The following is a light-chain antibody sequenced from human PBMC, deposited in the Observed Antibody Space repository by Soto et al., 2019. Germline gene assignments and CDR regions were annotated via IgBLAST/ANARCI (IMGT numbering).Light chain of an antibody. Sequence: QSVLTQPASVSGSPGQSITISCTGTSSDVGSYNLVSWYQQHPGKAPKLMIYEGSKRPSGVSNRFSGSKSGNTASLTISGLQAEDEADYYCRSYARTIYVFVTGTKVTVL. CDR1: SSDVGSYNL. V-gene: IGLV2-23*01. J-gene: IGLJ1*01. CDR3: RSYARTIYV. CDR2: EGS.